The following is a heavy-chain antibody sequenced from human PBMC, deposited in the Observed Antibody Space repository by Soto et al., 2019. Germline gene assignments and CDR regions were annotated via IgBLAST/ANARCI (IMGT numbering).Heavy chain of an antibody. V-gene: IGHV1-3*01. CDR1: GYIFMNYA. D-gene: IGHD6-13*01. CDR2: INAGNGQT. J-gene: IGHJ4*02. CDR3: ARALVAAAGTNFDD. Sequence: ASVKVSCKASGYIFMNYAIHWVRHVPGQSLEWVGWINAGNGQTKYSQKFQGRVTITRDTSASTAYMELNNLRSDDTAVYYCARALVAAAGTNFDDWGQGTLVTVCS.